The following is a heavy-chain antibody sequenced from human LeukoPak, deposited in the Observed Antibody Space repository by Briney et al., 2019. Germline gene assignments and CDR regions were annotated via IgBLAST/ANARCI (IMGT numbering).Heavy chain of an antibody. CDR2: ISWNSGSI. V-gene: IGHV3-9*03. D-gene: IGHD6-19*01. Sequence: GRSLRLSCAASGFTFDDYAMHWVRQAPGKGLEWVSGISWNSGSIGYADSVKGRFTISRDNAKNSLYLQMNSLRAEDMALYYCARGDSSGWYYFDYWGQGTLVTVSP. J-gene: IGHJ4*02. CDR1: GFTFDDYA. CDR3: ARGDSSGWYYFDY.